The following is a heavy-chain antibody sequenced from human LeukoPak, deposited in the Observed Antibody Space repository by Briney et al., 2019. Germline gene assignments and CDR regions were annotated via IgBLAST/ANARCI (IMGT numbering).Heavy chain of an antibody. D-gene: IGHD1-26*01. CDR2: ISGSGGST. CDR1: GLIFSSYA. Sequence: GGSRRLSCAASGLIFSSYAMSWVRQAPGKGLEWVSAISGSGGSTYYADSVKGRFTISSDNSKNTLYLQMNSLRAEDTAVYYCAKDLRGGGLLDFDYWGQGTLVTVSS. CDR3: AKDLRGGGLLDFDY. J-gene: IGHJ4*02. V-gene: IGHV3-23*01.